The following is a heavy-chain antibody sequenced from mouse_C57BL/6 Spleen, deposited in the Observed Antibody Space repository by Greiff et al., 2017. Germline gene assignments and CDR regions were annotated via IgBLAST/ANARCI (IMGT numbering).Heavy chain of an antibody. J-gene: IGHJ3*01. D-gene: IGHD1-1*01. V-gene: IGHV1-42*01. CDR3: ARYDYYGSFAY. Sequence: EVQLQESGPELVKPGASVKISCKASGYSFTGYYMNWVKQSPEKSLEWIGEINHSTGGTTYNQKFKAKATLTVDKSSSTAYMQLKSLTSEDSAVYYCARYDYYGSFAYWGQGTLVTVSA. CDR1: GYSFTGYY. CDR2: INHSTGGT.